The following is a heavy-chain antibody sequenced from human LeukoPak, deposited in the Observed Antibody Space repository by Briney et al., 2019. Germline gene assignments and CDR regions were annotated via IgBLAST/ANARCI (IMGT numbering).Heavy chain of an antibody. CDR1: GYTFTSYY. Sequence: ASVKVSFKASGYTFTSYYIHWLRQAPGQGLEWMGITNPSGGSTSYAQKFQGRVTMTRDMSTSTVYMELSSLRSEDTAVYYCARLPVGATSWTDYWGEGTLVTVSS. CDR3: ARLPVGATSWTDY. V-gene: IGHV1-46*01. J-gene: IGHJ4*02. CDR2: TNPSGGST. D-gene: IGHD1-26*01.